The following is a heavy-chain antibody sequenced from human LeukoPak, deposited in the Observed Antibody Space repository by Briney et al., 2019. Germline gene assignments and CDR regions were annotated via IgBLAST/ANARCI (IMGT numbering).Heavy chain of an antibody. V-gene: IGHV3-30*04. CDR3: ARVRAMVRGVILGYYYYMDV. J-gene: IGHJ6*03. D-gene: IGHD3-10*01. CDR2: ISYDGSNE. CDR1: GFTFSSYV. Sequence: GRSLRLSCAAPGFTFSSYVMHWVRQAPGKGLEWVAIISYDGSNEYYADSMKGRFTISRDNSKNTLYLQMNSLRAADTAVYYCARVRAMVRGVILGYYYYMDVWGKGTTVTVSS.